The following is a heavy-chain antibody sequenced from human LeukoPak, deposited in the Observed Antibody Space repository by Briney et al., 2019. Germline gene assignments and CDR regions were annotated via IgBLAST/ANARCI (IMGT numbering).Heavy chain of an antibody. Sequence: PGGSLRLSCAASGFTFSSYAMSWVRQAPGKGLEWVSAISGSGGSTYYADSVKGRFTISRDNSKNTLYLQMNSLRAEDTAVYYCAKQVFTILGVVINTYYYGMDVWGQGTTVTVSS. V-gene: IGHV3-23*01. CDR1: GFTFSSYA. CDR2: ISGSGGST. CDR3: AKQVFTILGVVINTYYYGMDV. J-gene: IGHJ6*02. D-gene: IGHD3-3*01.